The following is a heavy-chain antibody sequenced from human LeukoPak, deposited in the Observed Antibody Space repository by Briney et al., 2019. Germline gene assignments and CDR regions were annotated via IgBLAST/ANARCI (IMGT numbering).Heavy chain of an antibody. V-gene: IGHV1-2*02. CDR1: GYTFTGYY. Sequence: GASVKVSCKASGYTFTGYYMHWVRQAPGQGLEWVGWINPNSGGTNYAQKFQGRVAMTRDTSISTAYMELSRLRSDDTAVYYCAREERFLEWLPGDYWGQGTLVTVSS. CDR3: AREERFLEWLPGDY. D-gene: IGHD3-3*01. CDR2: INPNSGGT. J-gene: IGHJ4*02.